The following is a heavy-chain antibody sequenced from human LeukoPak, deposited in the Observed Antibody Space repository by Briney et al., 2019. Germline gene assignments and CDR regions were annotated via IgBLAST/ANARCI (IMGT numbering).Heavy chain of an antibody. Sequence: GASVKVSCKASGGTFSSYAISWVRQAPGQGLEWMGGIIPIFGTTNYAQRFQGRVTITADESTSTAYMELSSLTSEDTAVYYCARANGDYFSARGGDYYYYFDVWGKGTTVTVSS. J-gene: IGHJ6*03. CDR3: ARANGDYFSARGGDYYYYFDV. CDR1: GGTFSSYA. D-gene: IGHD4-17*01. CDR2: IIPIFGTT. V-gene: IGHV1-69*13.